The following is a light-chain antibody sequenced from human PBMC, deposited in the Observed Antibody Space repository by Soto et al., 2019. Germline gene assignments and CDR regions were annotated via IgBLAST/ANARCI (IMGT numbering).Light chain of an antibody. CDR3: SSYTTSGTLI. J-gene: IGLJ2*01. CDR1: GSDVGGYNS. V-gene: IGLV2-14*01. Sequence: QSVLTQPASVSGSPGQSITISCTGTGSDVGGYNSVSWYQQHRGRAPNLIIYEVTNRPSGVSNRFSGSKSGNTASLTISGLQTDDESDFYCSSYTTSGTLIFGGGTQLTVL. CDR2: EVT.